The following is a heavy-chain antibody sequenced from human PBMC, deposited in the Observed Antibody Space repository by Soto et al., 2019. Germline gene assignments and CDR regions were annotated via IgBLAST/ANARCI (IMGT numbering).Heavy chain of an antibody. V-gene: IGHV4-31*03. CDR3: ARPELLEYCGGDCYALGN. CDR2: IYYSGST. D-gene: IGHD2-21*02. Sequence: PSETLSLTCTVSGGSISSGGYYWSWIRQHPGKGLEWIGYIYYSGSTYYNPSLKSRVTISVDTSKNQFSLKLSLRSDDTAVYYCARPELLEYCGGDCYALGNWGQGTLVTVSS. CDR1: GGSISSGGYY. J-gene: IGHJ4*02.